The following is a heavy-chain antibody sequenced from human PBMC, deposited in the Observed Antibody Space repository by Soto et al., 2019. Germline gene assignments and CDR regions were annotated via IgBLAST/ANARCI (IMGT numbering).Heavy chain of an antibody. Sequence: QVQLQESGPGLLKPSETLSLSCTVSGDSVSSGRFYWSWVRQSPGRTLEWIGYITYNGRTKYSPSLXSXPXIXXDTSKNQVSMRLTSVTAADTAVYYCARDRGNSWSSYFGLDVWGQGTTVTVSS. CDR3: ARDRGNSWSSYFGLDV. V-gene: IGHV4-61*01. CDR1: GDSVSSGRFY. CDR2: ITYNGRT. J-gene: IGHJ6*02. D-gene: IGHD3-10*01.